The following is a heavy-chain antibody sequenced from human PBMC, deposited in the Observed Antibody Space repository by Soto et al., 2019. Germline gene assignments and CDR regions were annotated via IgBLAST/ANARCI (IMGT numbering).Heavy chain of an antibody. J-gene: IGHJ6*02. CDR2: VSHGGSP. CDR1: GGSVSSGVLS. CDR3: ARGHYYYAMDV. V-gene: IGHV4-30-2*01. Sequence: QLQLQESGSGVVKPSQTLSLTCAVSGGSVSSGVLSCNWIRQPPGQGLEWIGYVSHGGSPHYTPSLGGRVSISVDRSTTVISLNLYSRTPADTAFYFCARGHYYYAMDVWGHGTTVTVSS.